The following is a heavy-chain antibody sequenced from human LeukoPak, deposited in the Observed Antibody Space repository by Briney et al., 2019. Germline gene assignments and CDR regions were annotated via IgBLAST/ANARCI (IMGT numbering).Heavy chain of an antibody. CDR2: IYYSGST. J-gene: IGHJ3*02. CDR3: ARQKAAGIDAFDI. CDR1: GGSISSYY. V-gene: IGHV4-59*08. D-gene: IGHD6-13*01. Sequence: PSETLSLTCTVSGGSISSYYWSWIRQPPGKGLEWIGYIYYSGSTNYNPSLKSRVTISVDTSKNQFSLKLSSVTAADTAVYYCARQKAAGIDAFDIWGQGTMVTVSS.